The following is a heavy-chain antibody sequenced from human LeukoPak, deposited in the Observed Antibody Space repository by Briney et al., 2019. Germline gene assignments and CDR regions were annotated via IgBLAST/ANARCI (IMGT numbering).Heavy chain of an antibody. J-gene: IGHJ4*02. V-gene: IGHV3-30-3*01. CDR3: ARDLGGDCPYY. Sequence: PGGSLRLSCAASGFTFSSYAMHWVRQAPGKGLEWVAVISYDGSNKYYADSVKGRFTISRDNSKNTLYLQMNSLRAEDTAVYYCARDLGGDCPYYWGQGTLVTVSS. D-gene: IGHD2-21*02. CDR1: GFTFSSYA. CDR2: ISYDGSNK.